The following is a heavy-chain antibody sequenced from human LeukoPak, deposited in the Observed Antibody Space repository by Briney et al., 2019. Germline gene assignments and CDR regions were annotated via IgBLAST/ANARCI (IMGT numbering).Heavy chain of an antibody. J-gene: IGHJ4*02. V-gene: IGHV3-11*01. D-gene: IGHD3-10*01. Sequence: GGSLRLSCAASEFVFSDYYMSWVRQAPGKGLEWVSYISSGGDTKYYADSVKGRFTISRDNAKDSLYLQMNNLRAEDTAVYYCAREMGGDYGSGTFFDLWGQGNMVTVSS. CDR2: ISSGGDTK. CDR1: EFVFSDYY. CDR3: AREMGGDYGSGTFFDL.